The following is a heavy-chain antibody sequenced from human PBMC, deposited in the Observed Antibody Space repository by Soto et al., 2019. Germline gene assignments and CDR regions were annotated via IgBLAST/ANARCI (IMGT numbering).Heavy chain of an antibody. CDR2: MFYSGSA. CDR1: GGTPSSTY. Sequence: TSETLSLPCTVSGGTPSSTYRSWIRRPPGKGLEWIGHMFYSGSANYNPSLKRRVSISLDTSKSQFSLKLSSVTAADTAVYYCARYYFDTSGYFYGLDVWGQGTTVTVS. CDR3: ARYYFDTSGYFYGLDV. V-gene: IGHV4-59*01. D-gene: IGHD3-22*01. J-gene: IGHJ6*02.